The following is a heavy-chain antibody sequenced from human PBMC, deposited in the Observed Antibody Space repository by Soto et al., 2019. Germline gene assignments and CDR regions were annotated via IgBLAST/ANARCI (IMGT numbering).Heavy chain of an antibody. CDR1: GGSISSGGYY. J-gene: IGHJ5*02. CDR2: IYYSGST. D-gene: IGHD3-10*01. V-gene: IGHV4-31*03. CDR3: ATITPGSYWFDP. Sequence: SETLSLTCTVSGGSISSGGYYWSWIRQHPGKGLEWIGYIYYSGSTYYNPSLKSRVTISADTSKNQFSLKLSSVTAADTAVYYCATITPGSYWFDPWGQGTLVTVSS.